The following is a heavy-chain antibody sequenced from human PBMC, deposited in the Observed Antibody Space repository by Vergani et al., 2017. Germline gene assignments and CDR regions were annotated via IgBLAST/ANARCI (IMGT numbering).Heavy chain of an antibody. CDR1: GGSISSYY. Sequence: QVQLQESGPGLVKPSETLSLTCTVSGGSISSYYWSWIRQPPGKGLEWIGYIYYSGSTNYNPSLKSRVTISVDTSKNQFSLKLSSVTAADTAVYYWARSGSGSYYDYWGQGTLVTVSS. D-gene: IGHD6-19*01. J-gene: IGHJ4*02. CDR3: ARSGSGSYYDY. V-gene: IGHV4-59*08. CDR2: IYYSGST.